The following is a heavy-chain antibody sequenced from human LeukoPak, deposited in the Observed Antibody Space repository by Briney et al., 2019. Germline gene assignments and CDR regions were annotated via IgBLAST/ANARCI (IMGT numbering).Heavy chain of an antibody. CDR1: GFTFSSYA. J-gene: IGHJ4*02. V-gene: IGHV4-39*01. Sequence: PGGSLRLSCAASGFTFSSYAMSWVRQPPGKGLEWIGSIYYSGSTYYNPSLKSRVTISVDTSKNQFSLKLSSVTAADTAVYYCARPRWPNYFDYWGQGTLVTVSS. CDR2: IYYSGST. D-gene: IGHD5-24*01. CDR3: ARPRWPNYFDY.